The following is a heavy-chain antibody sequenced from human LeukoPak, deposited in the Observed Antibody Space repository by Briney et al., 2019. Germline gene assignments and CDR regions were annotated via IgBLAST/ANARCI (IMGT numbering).Heavy chain of an antibody. CDR3: ARINSSRWYDF. CDR2: INPNIGDT. J-gene: IGHJ4*02. D-gene: IGHD6-13*01. CDR1: GYTFTGYY. V-gene: IGHV1-2*02. Sequence: GASVKVSCKASGYTFTGYYMHWVRQATGQGLEWMGWINPNIGDTNYAQKFQGRVTMTRDTSISTAYMELSRLRFDDTAVYYCARINSSRWYDFWGQGTLVTVSS.